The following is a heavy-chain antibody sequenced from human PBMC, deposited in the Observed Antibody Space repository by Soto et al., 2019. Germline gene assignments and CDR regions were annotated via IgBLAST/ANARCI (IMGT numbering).Heavy chain of an antibody. CDR3: VRDSSGYSYTNFDY. CDR2: INAGNGNT. D-gene: IGHD3-22*01. CDR1: GYTFTTYT. V-gene: IGHV1-3*01. Sequence: ASVKVSCKASGYTFTTYTMHWVRLAPGQRLEWMGWINAGNGNTKYSQKFQGRVTITRDTSASTAYMELSSLRSEDTAVYYCVRDSSGYSYTNFDYWGQGTLVTGSS. J-gene: IGHJ4*02.